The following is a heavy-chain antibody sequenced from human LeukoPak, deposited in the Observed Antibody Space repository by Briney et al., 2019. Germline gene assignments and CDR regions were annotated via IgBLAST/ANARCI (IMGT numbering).Heavy chain of an antibody. CDR1: GFTFSDYY. Sequence: PGGSLRLSCAASGFTFSDYYMSWIRQAPGKGLEWVSSISGSGGTTYYADSVKGRFTISRDNSKNTLYLQMNSLRAEDTAVYYCAKGLRGYNYFDYWGQGTLVTVSS. D-gene: IGHD3-16*02. CDR3: AKGLRGYNYFDY. CDR2: ISGSGGTT. J-gene: IGHJ4*02. V-gene: IGHV3-23*01.